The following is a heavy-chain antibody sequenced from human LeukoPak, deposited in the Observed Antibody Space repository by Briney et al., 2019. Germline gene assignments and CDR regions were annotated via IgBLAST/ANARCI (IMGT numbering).Heavy chain of an antibody. CDR3: AKEPREWELPDY. V-gene: IGHV3-30*02. Sequence: GGSLRLSCAASGFTFSTYGMHWVRQAPGKGLEWVAFIRYDGSNKYYADSVKGRFTISRDNSRNTLYLQMNSLRVADTAVYYCAKEPREWELPDYWGQGTLVTVSS. J-gene: IGHJ4*02. CDR1: GFTFSTYG. D-gene: IGHD1-26*01. CDR2: IRYDGSNK.